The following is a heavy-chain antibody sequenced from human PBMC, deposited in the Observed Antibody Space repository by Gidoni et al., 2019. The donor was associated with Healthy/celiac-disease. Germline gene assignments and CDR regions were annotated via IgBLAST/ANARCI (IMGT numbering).Heavy chain of an antibody. D-gene: IGHD3-10*01. CDR1: GGSISSGGYS. J-gene: IGHJ3*02. CDR3: ARDTLWFGDAAFDI. CDR2: IYHSGST. V-gene: IGHV4-30-2*01. Sequence: QLQLQESGSGLVKPSQTLSLTCAVSGGSISSGGYSWSWIRQPPGKGLEWIGYIYHSGSTYYNPSLKSRVTISVDRSKNQFSLKLSSVTAADTAVYYCARDTLWFGDAAFDIWGQGTMVTVSS.